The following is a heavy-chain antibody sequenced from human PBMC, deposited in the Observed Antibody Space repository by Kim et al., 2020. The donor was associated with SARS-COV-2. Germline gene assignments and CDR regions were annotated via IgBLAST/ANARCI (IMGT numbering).Heavy chain of an antibody. CDR3: ARAEYSSSWEK. Sequence: TNYNPSLKSRVTISVDTSKNQFSLKLSSVTAADTAVYYCARAEYSSSWEKWGQGTLVTVSS. CDR2: T. J-gene: IGHJ4*02. D-gene: IGHD6-13*01. V-gene: IGHV4-34*01.